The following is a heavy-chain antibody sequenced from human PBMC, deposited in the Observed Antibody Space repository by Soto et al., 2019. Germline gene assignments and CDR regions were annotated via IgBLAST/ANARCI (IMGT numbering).Heavy chain of an antibody. V-gene: IGHV4-34*01. CDR2: INHSGTT. CDR3: ARVAFWNGYRHDAFDI. CDR1: GSSFSGYY. J-gene: IGHJ3*02. D-gene: IGHD3-3*01. Sequence: PSETLSLTCAVYGSSFSGYYWSWIRQPPGKGLEWIGEINHSGTTNYNPSLKSRVTMSLDSSKNHFSLNLSSVTAADTAIYYCARVAFWNGYRHDAFDICGQGTMVTVSS.